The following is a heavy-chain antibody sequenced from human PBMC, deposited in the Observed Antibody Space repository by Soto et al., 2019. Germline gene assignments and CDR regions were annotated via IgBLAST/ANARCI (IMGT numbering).Heavy chain of an antibody. Sequence: SETLSLTCTVSGGSISSGDYYWSWIRQPPGKGLEWIGYIYYSGSTYYNPSLKSRVTISVDTSKNQFSLKLSSVTAADTAVYYCARDRVGAAAGTGFDDWGQGSLVTVSS. CDR3: ARDRVGAAAGTGFDD. J-gene: IGHJ4*02. D-gene: IGHD6-13*01. CDR2: IYYSGST. CDR1: GGSISSGDYY. V-gene: IGHV4-30-4*01.